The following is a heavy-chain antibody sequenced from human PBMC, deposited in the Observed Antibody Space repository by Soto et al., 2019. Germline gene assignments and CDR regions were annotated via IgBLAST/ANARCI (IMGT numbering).Heavy chain of an antibody. CDR2: IYWDADK. CDR3: IHSRRVGDCLRSYSPHYYYGLDV. J-gene: IGHJ6*02. D-gene: IGHD2-21*02. V-gene: IGHV2-5*02. CDR1: GFSLNTGGLG. Sequence: QITLKESGPTLVKPTQTLTLTCSVSGFSLNTGGLGVGWIRQPPGKALEWLALIYWDADKRYSPSLRNRLSISKDTSNAMLVLPMTNMHPVDTATHYTIHSRRVGDCLRSYSPHYYYGLDVWGQGTTVTVFS.